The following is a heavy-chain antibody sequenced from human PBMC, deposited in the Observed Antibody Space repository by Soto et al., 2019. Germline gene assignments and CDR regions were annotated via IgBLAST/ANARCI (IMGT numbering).Heavy chain of an antibody. J-gene: IGHJ5*02. CDR3: AGTHWKS. CDR1: GFTFSSYG. V-gene: IGHV3-30*03. Sequence: QVQLVESGGGVVQPGRSLRLSCAASGFTFSSYGMHWVRQAPGKGLEWVAVISYDGSNKYYADSVKGRFTISRDNSKNTLYRQMNSLRAEDTAVYYCAGTHWKSWGQGTLVTVFS. CDR2: ISYDGSNK. D-gene: IGHD1-1*01.